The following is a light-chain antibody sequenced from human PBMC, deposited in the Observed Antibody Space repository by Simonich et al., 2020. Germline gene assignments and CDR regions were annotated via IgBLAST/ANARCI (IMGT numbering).Light chain of an antibody. Sequence: DIVMTQSPATLSVSPGERATLSCRASQSVSSNLAWYQQKPGQAPRLLIYGASTRATGIPARFSGSGSGTEFTLTISSMQSEDFAVYYCQQYYSTPFTFGPGTKVDIK. CDR2: GAS. V-gene: IGKV3-15*01. CDR1: QSVSSN. CDR3: QQYYSTPFT. J-gene: IGKJ3*01.